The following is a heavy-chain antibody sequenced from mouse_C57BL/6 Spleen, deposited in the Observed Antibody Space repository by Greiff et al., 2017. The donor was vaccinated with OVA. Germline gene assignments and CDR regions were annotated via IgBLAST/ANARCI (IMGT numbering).Heavy chain of an antibody. Sequence: EVQLQQSGPELVKPGASVKISCKASGYTFTDYNMDWVKQSPGKSLEWIGDINPNNGGTIYNQKFKGKATLTVDKSSSTAYMELRSLTSEDTAVYYCARRGNARDGNCYFDDWGTGTTVTVSS. CDR1: GYTFTDYN. V-gene: IGHV1-18*01. CDR3: ARRGNARDGNCYFDD. CDR2: INPNNGGT. J-gene: IGHJ1*03.